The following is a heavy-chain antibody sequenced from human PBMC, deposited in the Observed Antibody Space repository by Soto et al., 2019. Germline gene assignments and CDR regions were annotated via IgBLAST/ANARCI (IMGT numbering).Heavy chain of an antibody. Sequence: ASVKVSCKASGYTFTSDGISWVRQAPGQGLEWMGWISAYNGNTNYAQKLQGRVTMTTDTSTSTAYMELRSLRSDDTAVYYCARYCSSTSCYRSASFDYWGQGTLVTVSS. CDR1: GYTFTSDG. CDR2: ISAYNGNT. J-gene: IGHJ4*02. CDR3: ARYCSSTSCYRSASFDY. V-gene: IGHV1-18*01. D-gene: IGHD2-2*01.